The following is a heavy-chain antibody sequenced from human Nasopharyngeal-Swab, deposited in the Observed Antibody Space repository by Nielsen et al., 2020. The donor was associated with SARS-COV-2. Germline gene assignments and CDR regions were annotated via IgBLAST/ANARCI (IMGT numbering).Heavy chain of an antibody. CDR2: ISYDGSRK. J-gene: IGHJ4*02. CDR3: ARAYTNNGWGHFDR. D-gene: IGHD6-19*01. CDR1: GFTFSNFA. Sequence: GGSLRLSCAASGFTFSNFAVHWVRQAPGKGLEWVAVISYDGSRKYDADSVRGRFTVSRDNSINTLYLQMSSLKIEDTAVYYCARAYTNNGWGHFDRWGQGTLVTVSS. V-gene: IGHV3-30-3*01.